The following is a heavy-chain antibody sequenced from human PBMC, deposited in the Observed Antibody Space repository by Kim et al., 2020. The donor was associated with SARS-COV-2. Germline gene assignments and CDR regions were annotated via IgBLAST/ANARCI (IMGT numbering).Heavy chain of an antibody. CDR1: GGSISSGGYY. J-gene: IGHJ4*02. D-gene: IGHD3-10*01. Sequence: SETLSLTCTVSGGSISSGGYYWSWIRQHPGKGLEWIGYIYYSGSTYYNPSLKSRVTISVDTSKNQFSLKLSSVTAADTAVYYCARVRGKAMVRGARTAPRAFDYWGQGTLVTVSS. CDR2: IYYSGST. V-gene: IGHV4-31*03. CDR3: ARVRGKAMVRGARTAPRAFDY.